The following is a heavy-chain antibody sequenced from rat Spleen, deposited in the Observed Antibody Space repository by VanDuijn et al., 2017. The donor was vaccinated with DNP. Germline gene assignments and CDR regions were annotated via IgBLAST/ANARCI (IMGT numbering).Heavy chain of an antibody. Sequence: EVQLVESGGGLVQPGRSLKLSCAASGFTFSDYYMAWVRRAPTKGLEWVAYISYDGGYTYFGDSVKGRFTISRDNAKNTLYLQMNSLRSEDTATYYCARGSGTYYWYFDFWGPGTMVTVSS. CDR2: ISYDGGYT. CDR3: ARGSGTYYWYFDF. D-gene: IGHD5-1*01. CDR1: GFTFSDYY. V-gene: IGHV5-22*01. J-gene: IGHJ1*01.